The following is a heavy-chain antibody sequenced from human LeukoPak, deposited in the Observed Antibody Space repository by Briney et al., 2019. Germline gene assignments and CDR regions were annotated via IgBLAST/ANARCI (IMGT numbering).Heavy chain of an antibody. CDR2: INHSGST. CDR1: GGSFSGYY. Sequence: SETLSLTCAVYGGSFSGYYWSWIRQPPGKGLEWIGEINHSGSTNYNPSLKSRVTISVDTSKNQFSLKLSSVTAADTAVYYCARQGPTRGLYWFDPWGQGTLVTVSS. J-gene: IGHJ5*02. CDR3: ARQGPTRGLYWFDP. D-gene: IGHD4/OR15-4a*01. V-gene: IGHV4-34*01.